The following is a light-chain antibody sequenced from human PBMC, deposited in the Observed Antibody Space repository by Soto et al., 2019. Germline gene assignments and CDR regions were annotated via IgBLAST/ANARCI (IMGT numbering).Light chain of an antibody. CDR1: QSVGSGY. CDR2: GAS. Sequence: EIVLTQSPGTLSFSPGERTTLSCRASQSVGSGYLAWYQQKPGQAPRLLIYGASSRATGIPDRFSGSGSGTDFTLTISRLEPEDFAVYYCHQYGSSPRTFGQGTKVDIK. J-gene: IGKJ1*01. V-gene: IGKV3-20*01. CDR3: HQYGSSPRT.